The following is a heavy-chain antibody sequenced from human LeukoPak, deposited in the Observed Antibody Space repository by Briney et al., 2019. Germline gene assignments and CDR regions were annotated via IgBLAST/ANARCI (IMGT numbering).Heavy chain of an antibody. CDR2: ISGSGGST. V-gene: IGHV3-23*01. J-gene: IGHJ4*02. D-gene: IGHD1-26*01. CDR1: GFTFSSYA. Sequence: GGTLRLSCAASGFTFSSYAMSWVRQAPGKGLEWVSAISGSGGSTYYADSVKGRFTISRDNAKNSLYLQMNSLRAEDTAVYYCARDRYSGYFDYWGQGTLVTVSS. CDR3: ARDRYSGYFDY.